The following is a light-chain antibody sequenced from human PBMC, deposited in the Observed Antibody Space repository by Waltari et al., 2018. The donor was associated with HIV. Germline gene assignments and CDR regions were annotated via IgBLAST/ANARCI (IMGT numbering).Light chain of an antibody. CDR2: DAT. Sequence: EIVLTQSPATLFLSPGERATFSCGASQSVDSGYVAWYQQKPGLAPRLLIYDATNRATGIPDRFSGSGSGTDFTLTISRLEPEDFAVYFCQQYDGSLLTFGGGTKVEIK. CDR3: QQYDGSLLT. CDR1: QSVDSGY. J-gene: IGKJ4*01. V-gene: IGKV3D-20*01.